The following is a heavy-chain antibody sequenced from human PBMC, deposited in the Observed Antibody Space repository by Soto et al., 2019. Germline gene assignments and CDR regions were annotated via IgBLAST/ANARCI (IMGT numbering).Heavy chain of an antibody. D-gene: IGHD1-26*01. J-gene: IGHJ6*02. V-gene: IGHV3-49*03. CDR3: TRYRSGATYLGYYYGMDV. CDR2: IRSKAYGGTT. CDR1: GFTFGDYA. Sequence: PGGSLRLSCTASGFTFGDYAMSWFRQAPGKGLEWVGFIRSKAYGGTTVYAASVKGRFTISRDDSKGIAYLQMNSLKTEDTAVYYCTRYRSGATYLGYYYGMDVWGQGTTVTVSS.